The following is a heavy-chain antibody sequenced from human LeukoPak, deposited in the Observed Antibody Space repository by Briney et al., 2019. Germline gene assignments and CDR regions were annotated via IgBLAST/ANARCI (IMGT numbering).Heavy chain of an antibody. D-gene: IGHD2-8*01. CDR1: GFSFSSYG. V-gene: IGHV3-33*01. J-gene: IGHJ3*02. CDR2: IYFDTKNI. Sequence: PGGSLRLSCAASGFSFSSYGLHWVRQAPGKGLEWVAVIYFDTKNIHYADSVKDRLTVSRDDSKNTLYLQMNSLRAENTAVYYGARESCLNALCYTGDGAFDIWGQGTMVTVSS. CDR3: ARESCLNALCYTGDGAFDI.